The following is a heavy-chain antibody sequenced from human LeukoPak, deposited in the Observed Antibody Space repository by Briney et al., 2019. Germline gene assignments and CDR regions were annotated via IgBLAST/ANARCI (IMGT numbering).Heavy chain of an antibody. CDR2: ISSSSSYI. CDR3: ARNFPQWQVDY. D-gene: IGHD2-8*01. V-gene: IGHV3-21*01. Sequence: GRSLRLSCAASGFTFSSYSMNWVRQVPGKGLEWVSSISSSSSYIYYADSVKGRFTISRDNAKNSLYLQMNSLRAEDTAVYYCARNFPQWQVDYWGQGTLVTVSS. J-gene: IGHJ4*02. CDR1: GFTFSSYS.